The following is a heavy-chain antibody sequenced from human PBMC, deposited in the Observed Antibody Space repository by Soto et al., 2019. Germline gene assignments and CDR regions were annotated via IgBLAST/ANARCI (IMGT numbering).Heavy chain of an antibody. Sequence: RSLGLSCAASGFTFSSYGMHCVRQSPGKGLEWVAVISYDGSNKYYADSVKGRFTISRDNSKNTLYLQMNSLRAEDTAVYYCAIVSGYSNASGEFDSLGQG. CDR2: ISYDGSNK. CDR1: GFTFSSYG. D-gene: IGHD5-12*01. CDR3: AIVSGYSNASGEFDS. J-gene: IGHJ4*02. V-gene: IGHV3-30*03.